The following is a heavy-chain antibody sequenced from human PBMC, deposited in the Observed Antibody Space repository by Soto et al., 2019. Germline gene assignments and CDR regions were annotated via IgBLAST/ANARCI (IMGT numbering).Heavy chain of an antibody. Sequence: GASVKVSCKASGYTFTSYGISWVRQAPGQGLEWMGWISAYNGNTNYAQKLQGRVTMTTDTSTSTAYMELRSLRSDDTAVYYCARDSKGYYDFWSGYFSRPYYYGMDVRGQGTTVTVSS. CDR2: ISAYNGNT. CDR3: ARDSKGYYDFWSGYFSRPYYYGMDV. J-gene: IGHJ6*02. V-gene: IGHV1-18*04. D-gene: IGHD3-3*01. CDR1: GYTFTSYG.